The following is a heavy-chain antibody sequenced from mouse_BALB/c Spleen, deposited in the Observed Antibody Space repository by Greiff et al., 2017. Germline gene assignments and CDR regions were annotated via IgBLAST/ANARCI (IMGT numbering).Heavy chain of an antibody. CDR2: ILPGSGST. D-gene: IGHD2-1*01. J-gene: IGHJ4*01. V-gene: IGHV1-9*01. CDR3: ARHGNYGWAMDY. CDR1: GYTFSSYW. Sequence: VQLQQSGAELMKPGASVKISCKATGYTFSSYWIEWVKQRPGHGLEWIGEILPGSGSTNYNEKFKGKATFTADTSSNTAYMQLSSLTSEDSAVYYCARHGNYGWAMDYWGQGTSVTVSS.